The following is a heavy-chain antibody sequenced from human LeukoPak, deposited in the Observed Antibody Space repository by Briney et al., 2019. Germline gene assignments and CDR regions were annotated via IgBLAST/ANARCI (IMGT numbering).Heavy chain of an antibody. CDR3: AKRSRRLTIVRGVPREDV. J-gene: IGHJ6*02. V-gene: IGHV3-23*01. D-gene: IGHD3-10*01. CDR1: EFTFSSFA. Sequence: GGSLRLSCAASEFTFSSFAMTWVRQAPGKGLEWVSSISGSGDTTYYADSVKGRFTISRDNSKNTLYLQMNSLRAEDTAVYYCAKRSRRLTIVRGVPREDVWGQGTTVTVSS. CDR2: ISGSGDTT.